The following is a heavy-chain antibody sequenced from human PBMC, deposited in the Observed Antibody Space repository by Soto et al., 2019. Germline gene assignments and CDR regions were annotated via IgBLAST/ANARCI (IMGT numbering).Heavy chain of an antibody. CDR3: ARPEEGFDY. J-gene: IGHJ4*02. CDR2: ISYDGSNK. Sequence: GGSLRLSCAASGFTFSSYAMHWVRQAPGKGLEWVAVISYDGSNKYYADSVKGRFTISRDNSKNTLYLQMNSLRAEDTAVYYCARPEEGFDYWGQGTLVIVSS. CDR1: GFTFSSYA. V-gene: IGHV3-30-3*01.